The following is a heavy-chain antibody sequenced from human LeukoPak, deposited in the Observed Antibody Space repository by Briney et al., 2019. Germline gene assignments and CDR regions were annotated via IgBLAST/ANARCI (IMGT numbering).Heavy chain of an antibody. Sequence: GESFKISCKGSGYSFTTYWIGWVRQMPGKGLEWMGIIYPGDSDTRYSPSFQGQVTISADKSINTAYLQWSSLKASDTAMYYCTRARYCSGGSCYAEYWGQGTLVTVSS. CDR1: GYSFTTYW. D-gene: IGHD2-15*01. CDR3: TRARYCSGGSCYAEY. V-gene: IGHV5-51*01. CDR2: IYPGDSDT. J-gene: IGHJ4*02.